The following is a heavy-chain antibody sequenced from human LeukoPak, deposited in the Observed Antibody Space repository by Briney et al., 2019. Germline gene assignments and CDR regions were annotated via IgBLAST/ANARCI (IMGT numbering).Heavy chain of an antibody. CDR3: GRLQGISSSPFDY. CDR2: IHPGDSHT. D-gene: IGHD6-6*01. V-gene: IGHV5-51*01. CDR1: GYTFTKYW. Sequence: GESLKISCEGSGYTFTKYWIGWVRQMPGKGLEWMGIIHPGDSHTWYSPSFQGQVSISADKSISTAYLQWSSLKASDTAVYYCGRLQGISSSPFDYWGQGTLVTVSS. J-gene: IGHJ4*02.